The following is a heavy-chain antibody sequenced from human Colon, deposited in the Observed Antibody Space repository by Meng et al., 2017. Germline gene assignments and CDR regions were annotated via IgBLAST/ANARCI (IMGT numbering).Heavy chain of an antibody. V-gene: IGHV3-9*01. CDR3: VKDISTSGGYDTNYGLDV. D-gene: IGHD5-12*01. CDR2: ISWNSGRI. Sequence: GGSLRLSCAASGFTFGDYAMHWVRQLTGRGLEWISTISWNSGRIGYADFVKGRFSISRDNAKNSLFLQMNNLRREDTAFYYCVKDISTSGGYDTNYGLDVWGQGTTVTVSS. J-gene: IGHJ6*02. CDR1: GFTFGDYA.